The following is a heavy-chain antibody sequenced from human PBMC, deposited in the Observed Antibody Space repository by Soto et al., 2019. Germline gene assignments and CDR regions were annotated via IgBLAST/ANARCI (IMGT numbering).Heavy chain of an antibody. J-gene: IGHJ3*02. CDR2: IVVGSGNT. CDR3: AAERHLGWEERAFDI. D-gene: IGHD1-26*01. CDR1: GFTFTSSA. V-gene: IGHV1-58*01. Sequence: SVQVCCXGTGFTFTSSALKLVRQARGQRLEWIGWIVVGSGNTNYAQKLQERVTITRDMSTSTAHMELSSLRSEDTAVYYCAAERHLGWEERAFDIWGQGTMVTVSS.